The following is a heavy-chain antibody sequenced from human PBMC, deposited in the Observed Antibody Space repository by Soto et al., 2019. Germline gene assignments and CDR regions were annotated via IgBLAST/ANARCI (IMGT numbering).Heavy chain of an antibody. Sequence: EVQLVESGGGLVKPGGSLRLSCAASGFTFSNAWMSWVRQAPGKGLEWVGRIQSKTDGGTTDYAAPVKCIFTISRDDSKNTLYRHMDSLKTDDTAVYYCTTDWEPDIAQYGDIWGQGTIVTVSS. D-gene: IGHD2-15*01. CDR2: IQSKTDGGTT. CDR1: GFTFSNAW. CDR3: TTDWEPDIAQYGDI. J-gene: IGHJ3*02. V-gene: IGHV3-15*01.